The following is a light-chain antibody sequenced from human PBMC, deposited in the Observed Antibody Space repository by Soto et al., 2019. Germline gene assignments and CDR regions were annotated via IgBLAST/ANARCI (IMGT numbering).Light chain of an antibody. Sequence: EIVLTQSPGTLSLSPGEKATLSCRASQSVSSTYLAWYQQKPGQAPRLLIYGASSRATGIPDRFGGSGSGTHFTLTISRLEPEDFAVYYCQQFASSPQTVGQGTKVEIK. CDR2: GAS. J-gene: IGKJ2*01. CDR1: QSVSSTY. CDR3: QQFASSPQT. V-gene: IGKV3-20*01.